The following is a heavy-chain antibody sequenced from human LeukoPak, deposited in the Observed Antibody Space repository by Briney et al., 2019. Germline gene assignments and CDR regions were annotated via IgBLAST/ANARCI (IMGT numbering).Heavy chain of an antibody. D-gene: IGHD6-13*01. Sequence: SVKLSCKASGGTFTSYAISWVRQAPGQGLEWMGGIVPIFGTANYAQKFQGRVTITADKSTSTASMELSSLRSEDTAVYYCARAEQQLGLDYWGQGTLVTVSS. J-gene: IGHJ4*02. CDR2: IVPIFGTA. V-gene: IGHV1-69*06. CDR3: ARAEQQLGLDY. CDR1: GGTFTSYA.